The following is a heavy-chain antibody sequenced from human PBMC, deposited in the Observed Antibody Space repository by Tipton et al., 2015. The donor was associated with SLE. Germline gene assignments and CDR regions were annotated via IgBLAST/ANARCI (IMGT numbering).Heavy chain of an antibody. J-gene: IGHJ6*02. CDR3: AKVSGYYLTYYYGMDV. CDR2: ISGSGDDT. V-gene: IGHV3-23*01. CDR1: GFTFSSYA. D-gene: IGHD3-3*01. Sequence: GSLRLSCAASGFTFSSYAMSWVRQAPGKGLEWVSAISGSGDDTYHSDSVKGRFTISRDNSKNTLYLQVNSLRAEDTAVYYCAKVSGYYLTYYYGMDVWGQGTTVTVSS.